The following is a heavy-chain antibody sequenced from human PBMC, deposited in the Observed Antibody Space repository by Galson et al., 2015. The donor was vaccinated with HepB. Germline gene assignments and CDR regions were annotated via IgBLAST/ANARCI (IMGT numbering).Heavy chain of an antibody. CDR1: GFTFSGYW. Sequence: SLRLSCAAAGFTFSGYWMTWVRQVPGKGPVWISCITVDATNTEFADSVKGRFALSRDNARNTVYLQMNSLAAEDTAVYYCARDGGGGTPFDCWGQGTLVTVSS. J-gene: IGHJ4*02. CDR2: ITVDATNT. D-gene: IGHD1-26*01. V-gene: IGHV3-74*03. CDR3: ARDGGGGTPFDC.